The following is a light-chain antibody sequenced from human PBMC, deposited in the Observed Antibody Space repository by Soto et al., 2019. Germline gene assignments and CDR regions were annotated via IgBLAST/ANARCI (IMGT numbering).Light chain of an antibody. Sequence: NFMLTQPHSVSESPGKTVTISCTRSSGSVVNNYVQWYQQRPGSSPTTVIYADNDRPSGVPDRFSGSIDTSSNSASLTILGLKTEDEADYYCQSYDSSNLNWVFGGGTKLTVL. J-gene: IGLJ3*02. CDR1: SGSVVNNY. CDR2: ADN. V-gene: IGLV6-57*01. CDR3: QSYDSSNLNWV.